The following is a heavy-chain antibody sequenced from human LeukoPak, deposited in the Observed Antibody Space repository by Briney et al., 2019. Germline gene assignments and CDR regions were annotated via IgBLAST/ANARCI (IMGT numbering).Heavy chain of an antibody. D-gene: IGHD3-3*01. V-gene: IGHV1-69*13. Sequence: SVKVSCKASGYTFTSYVMHWVRQAPGQGLEWMGGIIPIFGTVNYAQKFQGRVTITADESTSTAYMELSSLRSEDTAVYYCARDSASTIFGVVRGAGFDYWGQGTLVTVSS. J-gene: IGHJ4*02. CDR1: GYTFTSYV. CDR3: ARDSASTIFGVVRGAGFDY. CDR2: IIPIFGTV.